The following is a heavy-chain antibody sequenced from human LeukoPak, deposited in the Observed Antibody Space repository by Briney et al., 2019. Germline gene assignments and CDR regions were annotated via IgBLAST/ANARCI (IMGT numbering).Heavy chain of an antibody. D-gene: IGHD1-20*01. V-gene: IGHV3-48*03. CDR2: ISGRGTTI. CDR3: ARDLGISGMSY. Sequence: PGGSLRLSCAASGFTFSSYEMNWVRQAPGKGLEWVSYISGRGTTIYYADSVKGRFTISRDNANNSLYLQLNRLRAEDTAVYYFARDLGISGMSYWGQGTLVTVSS. J-gene: IGHJ4*02. CDR1: GFTFSSYE.